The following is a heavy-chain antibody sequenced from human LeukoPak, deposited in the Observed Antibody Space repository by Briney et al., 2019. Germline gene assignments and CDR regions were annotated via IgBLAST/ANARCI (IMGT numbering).Heavy chain of an antibody. CDR2: ISGSGVST. D-gene: IGHD3-10*01. CDR3: AKDHDYYASGPI. V-gene: IGHV3-23*01. J-gene: IGHJ3*02. Sequence: GASLSLSCAVSGFIFSNYAMNWVRQAPGKGLEWVSAISGSGVSTYYADSVKGRFTISRDNSNNTLSLQMNSLRAEDTAVYYCAKDHDYYASGPIWGQGTMVTVSS. CDR1: GFIFSNYA.